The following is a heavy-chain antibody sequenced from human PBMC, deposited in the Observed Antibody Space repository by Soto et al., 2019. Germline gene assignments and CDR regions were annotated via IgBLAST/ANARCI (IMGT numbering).Heavy chain of an antibody. Sequence: PGGSLRLSCVVSGLTFSDHDMNWVRQAPGKGPEWVSRISATGGTTSYADSVKGRFTVSRDNARDSLYLHMNGLRAEDSAIYYCARDRSLIFAVPPYGMDVWGQGTTVTVSS. CDR1: GLTFSDHD. V-gene: IGHV3-48*03. D-gene: IGHD3-3*01. CDR3: ARDRSLIFAVPPYGMDV. CDR2: ISATGGTT. J-gene: IGHJ6*02.